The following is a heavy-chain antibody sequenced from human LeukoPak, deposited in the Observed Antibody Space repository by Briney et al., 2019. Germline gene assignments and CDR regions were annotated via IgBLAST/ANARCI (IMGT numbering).Heavy chain of an antibody. CDR3: ARVGGSGSYYYFDY. CDR1: GFTFSSYE. Sequence: PGGSLRLSCAASGFTFSSYEMNWVRQAPGKGLEWVSSISSSSSYIYYADSVKGRFTISRDNAKNSLYLQMNSLRAEDTAVYYCARVGGSGSYYYFDYWGQGTLVTVSS. J-gene: IGHJ4*02. D-gene: IGHD3-10*01. V-gene: IGHV3-21*01. CDR2: ISSSSSYI.